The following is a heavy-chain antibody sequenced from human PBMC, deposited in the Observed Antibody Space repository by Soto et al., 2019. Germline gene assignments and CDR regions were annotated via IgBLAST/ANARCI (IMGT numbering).Heavy chain of an antibody. CDR2: INAGNGNT. CDR1: GGTFSSYT. Sequence: GASVKVSCKASGGTFSSYTISWVRQAPGQRLEWMGWINAGNGNTKYSQKFQGRITITRDTSASTAYMELSSLRSEDTAVYYCARDLGGWTDYWGQGTLVTVSS. V-gene: IGHV1-3*01. J-gene: IGHJ4*02. CDR3: ARDLGGWTDY. D-gene: IGHD6-19*01.